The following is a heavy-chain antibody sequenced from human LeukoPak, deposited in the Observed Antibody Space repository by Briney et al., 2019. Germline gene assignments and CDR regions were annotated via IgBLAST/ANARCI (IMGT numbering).Heavy chain of an antibody. D-gene: IGHD1-26*01. Sequence: GGSLRLSCAASGFTFSSYWMNWVRQAPGKGLEWVANIKRDGSEKYYVDSVKGQFTICRDNSKNALYLQMNTLRDENTALYYGARDSLAIVRAPSYWGQGTLVTVSS. V-gene: IGHV3-7*01. CDR2: IKRDGSEK. CDR1: GFTFSSYW. CDR3: ARDSLAIVRAPSY. J-gene: IGHJ4*02.